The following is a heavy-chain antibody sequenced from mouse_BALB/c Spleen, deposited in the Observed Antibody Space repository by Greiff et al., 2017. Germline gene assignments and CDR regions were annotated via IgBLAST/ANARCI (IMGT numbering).Heavy chain of an antibody. CDR3: ARWGGNFYYAMDY. CDR1: GYTFTSYW. V-gene: IGHV1-69*02. D-gene: IGHD2-1*01. Sequence: QVQLQQPGAELVKPGASVKLSCKASGYTFTSYWMHWVKQRPGQGLEWIGEIDPSDSYTNYNQKFKGKATLTVDKSSSTAYMQLSSLTSEDSAVYYCARWGGNFYYAMDYGGQGTSVTVSS. CDR2: IDPSDSYT. J-gene: IGHJ4*01.